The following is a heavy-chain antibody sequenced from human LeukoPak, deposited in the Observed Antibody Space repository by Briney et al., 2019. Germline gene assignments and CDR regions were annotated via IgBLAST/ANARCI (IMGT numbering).Heavy chain of an antibody. V-gene: IGHV4-34*01. CDR1: GGSFSGYY. D-gene: IGHD1-7*01. CDR3: ARYRTYYYYMDV. CDR2: INHSGST. J-gene: IGHJ6*03. Sequence: SETLSLTCAVYGGSFSGYYWSWIRQPPGKGLEWIGEINHSGSTNYNPSLKSRVTISVDTSKNQFSLKLSSVTAADTAAYYCARYRTYYYYMDVWGKGTTVTVSS.